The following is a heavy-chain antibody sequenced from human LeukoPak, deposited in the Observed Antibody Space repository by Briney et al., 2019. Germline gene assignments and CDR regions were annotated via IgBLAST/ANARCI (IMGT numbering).Heavy chain of an antibody. J-gene: IGHJ4*02. CDR1: GGPFSGYY. CDR2: INHNGYT. D-gene: IGHD7-27*01. V-gene: IGHV4-34*01. Sequence: PSETLSLTCAVYGGPFSGYYWNWIRQPPGKGLEWIGEINHNGYTNYNPSLESRVTISVDTSKNKFSLKVYSLTAADTAVYFCARAGTGDRSAVFDYWGQEILVTVSS. CDR3: ARAGTGDRSAVFDY.